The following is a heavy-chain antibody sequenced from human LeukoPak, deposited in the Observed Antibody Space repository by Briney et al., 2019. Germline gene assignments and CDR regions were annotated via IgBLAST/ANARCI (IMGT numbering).Heavy chain of an antibody. CDR3: TIVVVPAAIGFLYGMDV. D-gene: IGHD2-2*01. CDR1: GFTFGDYA. J-gene: IGHJ6*02. Sequence: TGGSLRLSCTASGFTFGDYAMSWVRQAPGKGLEWVGFIRSKAYGGTTEYAASVKGRFTISRDDSKGIAYLQMNSLKTEDTAVYYCTIVVVPAAIGFLYGMDVWGQGTTVTVSS. V-gene: IGHV3-49*04. CDR2: IRSKAYGGTT.